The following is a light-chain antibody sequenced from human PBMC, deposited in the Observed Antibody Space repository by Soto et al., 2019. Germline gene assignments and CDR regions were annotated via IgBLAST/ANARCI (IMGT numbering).Light chain of an antibody. Sequence: EILMTQSPAILSVSPGERATLSCRASQSIRSNLAWYQHKSGQAPRLLIFGASTRATGIPARFSGSGSGTEFTLTISSLQSEDFAVYYCQHYNETPLTFGGGTKVDIK. CDR3: QHYNETPLT. CDR2: GAS. J-gene: IGKJ4*01. CDR1: QSIRSN. V-gene: IGKV3-15*01.